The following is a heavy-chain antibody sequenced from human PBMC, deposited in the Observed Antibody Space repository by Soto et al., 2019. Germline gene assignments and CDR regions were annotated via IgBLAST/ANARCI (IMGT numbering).Heavy chain of an antibody. Sequence: SETLSLTCTVSGGSISSGGYYWNWIRQHPGKGLEWIAYIHYSGSTYYNPSLKSRVTISVDTSKNQFSLRLSSVTAADTAVYYCAKSVGTTTALVFDYWGQGTLVTVSS. D-gene: IGHD1-26*01. CDR1: GGSISSGGYY. J-gene: IGHJ4*02. CDR2: IHYSGST. CDR3: AKSVGTTTALVFDY. V-gene: IGHV4-31*03.